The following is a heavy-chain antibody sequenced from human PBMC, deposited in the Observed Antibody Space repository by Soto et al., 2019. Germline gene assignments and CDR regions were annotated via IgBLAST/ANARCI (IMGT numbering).Heavy chain of an antibody. Sequence: PSETLSLTCAVSGDSVSNDNYYWSWIRQPPGKGLEWIGYIYYSGTTNYNSYLKSRLSLSVDMSKNQFSLKLASVTAADTAVYFCARSQRGRTAFTFDYRGQPALVTVSS. CDR1: GDSVSNDNYY. J-gene: IGHJ4*02. CDR2: IYYSGTT. D-gene: IGHD3-16*01. CDR3: ARSQRGRTAFTFDY. V-gene: IGHV4-61*01.